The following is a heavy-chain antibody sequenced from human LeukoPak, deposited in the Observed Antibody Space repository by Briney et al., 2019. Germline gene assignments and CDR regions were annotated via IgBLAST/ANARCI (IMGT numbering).Heavy chain of an antibody. J-gene: IGHJ3*02. V-gene: IGHV1-18*01. CDR1: GYTFTSYD. CDR2: SSSYNGRT. Sequence: EASVKVSCKASGYTFTSYDLNWVRQATGQGLEWVGWSSSYNGRTNYVQKFKGRVTMTADASTNTAYMEVRSLTSDDTAVYYCARDPPRAATIWAFDIWGQGTMVIVSS. D-gene: IGHD3-16*01. CDR3: ARDPPRAATIWAFDI.